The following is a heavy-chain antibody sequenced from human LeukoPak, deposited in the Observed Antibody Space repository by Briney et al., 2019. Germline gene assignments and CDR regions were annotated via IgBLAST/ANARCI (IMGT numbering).Heavy chain of an antibody. V-gene: IGHV3-74*01. J-gene: IGHJ3*01. Sequence: GGSLRLSCAASGFTFSSYWMHWVRQAPGKGLVWVSRINSDESNTDYADSVKGRFTISRDNAKNTLYLQMNSLRADDTAVYYCARTVGYRAVDLWGQGTMVTVSS. D-gene: IGHD4-23*01. CDR1: GFTFSSYW. CDR3: ARTVGYRAVDL. CDR2: INSDESNT.